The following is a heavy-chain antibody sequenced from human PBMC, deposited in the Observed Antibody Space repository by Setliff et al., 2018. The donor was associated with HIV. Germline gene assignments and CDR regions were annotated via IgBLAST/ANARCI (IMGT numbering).Heavy chain of an antibody. CDR3: ASGKGVRGVIITGGLDV. CDR2: MNPNSGDT. Sequence: ASVKVSCQASGHTFSNYDVIWVRRATGQGLEWMGWMNPNSGDTGYAQKFQGRVIMTRDTSISTAYMELGSLTSADTAVYYCASGKGVRGVIITGGLDVWGKGTTVTVSS. CDR1: GHTFSNYD. V-gene: IGHV1-8*01. J-gene: IGHJ6*04. D-gene: IGHD3-10*01.